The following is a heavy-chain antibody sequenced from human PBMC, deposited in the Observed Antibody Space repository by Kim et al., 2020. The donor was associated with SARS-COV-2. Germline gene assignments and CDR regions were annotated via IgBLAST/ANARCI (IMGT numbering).Heavy chain of an antibody. D-gene: IGHD3-9*01. V-gene: IGHV4-39*01. CDR1: GGSISSSSYY. Sequence: SETLSLTCTVSGGSISSSSYYWGWIRQPPGKGLEWIGSIYYSGSTYYNPSLKSRVTISVDTSKNQFSLKLSSVTAADTAVYYCARVLRYLRNWFDPWGQGTLVTVSS. CDR3: ARVLRYLRNWFDP. CDR2: IYYSGST. J-gene: IGHJ5*02.